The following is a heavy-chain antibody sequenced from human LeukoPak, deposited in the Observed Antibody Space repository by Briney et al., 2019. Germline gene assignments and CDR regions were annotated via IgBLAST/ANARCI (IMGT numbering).Heavy chain of an antibody. CDR1: GGSISSYY. Sequence: TSETLSLTCTVSGGSISSYYWSWIRQPAGKGLEWIGRIYTSGSTNYNPSLKSRVTMSVDTSKNQFSLKLSSVTAADTAVYYCVREIAYKNWFDPWGQGTLVTVSS. D-gene: IGHD1-14*01. CDR2: IYTSGST. J-gene: IGHJ5*02. V-gene: IGHV4-4*07. CDR3: VREIAYKNWFDP.